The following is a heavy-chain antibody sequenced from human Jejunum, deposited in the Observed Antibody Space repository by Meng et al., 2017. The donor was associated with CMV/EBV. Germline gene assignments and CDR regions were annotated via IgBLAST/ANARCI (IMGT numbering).Heavy chain of an antibody. CDR3: AKFSATGAYYYGMDV. J-gene: IGHJ6*02. CDR2: IYYSGSP. Sequence: SWVRQTPGKGLEWIGCIYYSGSPNYNPSLESRITISVDTSKNQFSLRVYSVTAADTAVYYCAKFSATGAYYYGMDVWGQGTTVTVSS. D-gene: IGHD1-1*01. V-gene: IGHV4-59*01.